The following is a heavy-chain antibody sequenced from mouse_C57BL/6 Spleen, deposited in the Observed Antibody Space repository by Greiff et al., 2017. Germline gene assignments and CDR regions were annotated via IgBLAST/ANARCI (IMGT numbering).Heavy chain of an antibody. CDR3: AKGTGTGAMDY. V-gene: IGHV1-82*01. Sequence: QVQLKESGPELVKPGASVKISCKASGYAFSSSWMNWVKQRPGKGLEWIGRFYPGDGATNYNGKFKGKATLTADKSSSTAYMQLSSLTSEDSAVYVCAKGTGTGAMDYWGQGTSVTVSS. J-gene: IGHJ4*01. CDR1: GYAFSSSW. CDR2: FYPGDGAT. D-gene: IGHD4-1*01.